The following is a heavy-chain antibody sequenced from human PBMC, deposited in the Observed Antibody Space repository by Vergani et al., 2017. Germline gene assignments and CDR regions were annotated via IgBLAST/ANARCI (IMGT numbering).Heavy chain of an antibody. J-gene: IGHJ5*02. CDR2: IDPSDSYT. D-gene: IGHD3-10*01. CDR1: GYSFTSYW. V-gene: IGHV5-10-1*03. Sequence: EVQLVQSGAEVKTPGESLRISCKGSGYSFTSYWISWVRQMPGKGLEWMGRIDPSDSYTNYSPSFQGHVTISADKSISTAYLQWSSLKASDTAMYYCGGHGRDYYGSGSYSWFDPWGQGTLVTVSS. CDR3: GGHGRDYYGSGSYSWFDP.